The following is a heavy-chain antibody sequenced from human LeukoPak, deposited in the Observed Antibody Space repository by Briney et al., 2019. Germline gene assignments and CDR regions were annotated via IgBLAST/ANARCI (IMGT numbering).Heavy chain of an antibody. CDR2: ISPSGVST. CDR3: ARGYSYEKPIDY. CDR1: GYTFTSYY. Sequence: ASVKVSCKASGYTFTSYYMHWVRQAPGQGLEWMGIISPSGVSTTYSQKFQGRVTMTRDMSTSTVYMELSSLRSEDTAVYYCARGYSYEKPIDYWGQGTLVTVSS. V-gene: IGHV1-46*01. J-gene: IGHJ4*02. D-gene: IGHD5-18*01.